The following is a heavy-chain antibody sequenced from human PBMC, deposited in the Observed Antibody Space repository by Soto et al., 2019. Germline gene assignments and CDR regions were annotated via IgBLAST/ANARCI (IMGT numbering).Heavy chain of an antibody. V-gene: IGHV3-7*04. D-gene: IGHD7-27*01. J-gene: IGHJ1*01. CDR2: IKPDGSER. CDR1: GFTFGTYW. Sequence: EVQLVESGGGLVQPGGSLRLSCEASGFTFGTYWMTWARQPPGKGLECVADIKPDGSERYYVDSVKGRFTISRDNAKNSIYLHMNSLTAEDTAVYYCATDLNWEHYWGQGTLVTVSS. CDR3: ATDLNWEHY.